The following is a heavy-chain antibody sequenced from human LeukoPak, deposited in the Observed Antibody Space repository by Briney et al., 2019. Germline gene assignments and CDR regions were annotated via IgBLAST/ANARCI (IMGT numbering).Heavy chain of an antibody. J-gene: IGHJ6*02. V-gene: IGHV3-74*01. CDR3: ARVLLGDYAIYYYYYYGMDV. D-gene: IGHD4-17*01. CDR2: INSDGSST. Sequence: PGGSLRLSCAASGFTFSSYWMHWVRQALGKGLVWVSRINSDGSSTSYADSVKGRFTISRDNAKNTLYLQMNSLRAEDTAVYYCARVLLGDYAIYYYYYYGMDVWGQGTTVTVSS. CDR1: GFTFSSYW.